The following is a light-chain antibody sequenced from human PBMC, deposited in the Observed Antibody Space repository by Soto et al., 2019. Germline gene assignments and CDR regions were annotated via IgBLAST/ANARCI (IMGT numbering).Light chain of an antibody. V-gene: IGKV4-1*01. CDR3: QQYFRPWT. CDR1: QSVLYSSNNKNY. CDR2: WAS. J-gene: IGKJ1*01. Sequence: DIVMTQSPDSLAVSLVERATINCKSSQSVLYSSNNKNYLAWYQQKPGQPPQLLIYWASTRESGVPDRFSGSGSGTDFTLTISSLQAADVAVYYCQQYFRPWTFGQGTKVEIK.